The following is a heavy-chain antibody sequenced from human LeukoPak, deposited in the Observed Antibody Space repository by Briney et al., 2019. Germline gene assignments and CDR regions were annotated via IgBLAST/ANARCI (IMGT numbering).Heavy chain of an antibody. CDR1: GGSISGSY. D-gene: IGHD4-17*01. J-gene: IGHJ4*02. CDR2: MYNSGST. Sequence: SETLSLTCTVSGGSISGSYWSWIRRPPGKGLEWIAYMYNSGSTNYNPSLKSRVTISIDTSKNQFSLKLSSLTAADTAIYYCARCIESYGDYGYWGQGILATVSS. V-gene: IGHV4-59*01. CDR3: ARCIESYGDYGY.